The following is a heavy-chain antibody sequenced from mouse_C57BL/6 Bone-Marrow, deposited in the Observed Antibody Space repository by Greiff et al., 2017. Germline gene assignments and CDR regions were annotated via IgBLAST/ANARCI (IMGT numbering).Heavy chain of an antibody. V-gene: IGHV1-59*01. CDR2: IDPSDSYT. Sequence: VKLKQPGAELVRPGTSVKLSCKASGYTFTSYWMHWVKQRPGQGLEWIGVIDPSDSYTNYNQKFKGKATLTVDTSSSTAYMQLSSLTSEDSAVYYCARELIVWGTGTTVTVSS. CDR1: GYTFTSYW. CDR3: ARELIV. J-gene: IGHJ1*03.